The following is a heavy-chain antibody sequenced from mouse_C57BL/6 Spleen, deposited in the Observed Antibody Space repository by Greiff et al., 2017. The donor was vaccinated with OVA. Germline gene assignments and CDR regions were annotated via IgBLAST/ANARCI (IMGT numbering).Heavy chain of an antibody. CDR2: IYPGSGST. CDR3: ARDGSSGYYAMDY. D-gene: IGHD1-1*01. CDR1: GYTFTSYW. J-gene: IGHJ4*01. V-gene: IGHV1-55*01. Sequence: QVQLQQPGAELVKPGASVKMSCKASGYTFTSYWITWVKQRPGQGLEWIGDIYPGSGSTIYNEKFKSTATLTVDTSSSTDDMQLSSLTSEDTAVYYGARDGSSGYYAMDYWGQGTSVTVSS.